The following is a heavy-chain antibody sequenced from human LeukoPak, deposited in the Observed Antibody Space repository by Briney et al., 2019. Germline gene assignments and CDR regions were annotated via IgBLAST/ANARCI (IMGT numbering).Heavy chain of an antibody. CDR2: IYTSEST. J-gene: IGHJ3*02. D-gene: IGHD3-10*01. CDR1: GGSISGTYYY. V-gene: IGHV4-61*02. Sequence: PSQTLSLTCTVSGGSISGTYYYWSWIRQPAGTGLEWIGRIYTSESTYYNPSLKSRVTISVDTSKNQFSLKLSSVTAADTAVYYCAREGRFGELLTDAFDIWGQGTMVTVSS. CDR3: AREGRFGELLTDAFDI.